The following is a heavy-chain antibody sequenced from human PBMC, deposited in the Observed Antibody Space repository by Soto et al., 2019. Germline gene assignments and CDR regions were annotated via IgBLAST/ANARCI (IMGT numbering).Heavy chain of an antibody. D-gene: IGHD6-19*01. CDR3: ERAATGYSSGWLADP. CDR2: IIPIFGTA. V-gene: IGHV1-69*12. CDR1: GGTFSSYA. Sequence: QVQLVQSGAEVKKPGSSVKVSCKASGGTFSSYAISWVRQAPGQGLEWMGGIIPIFGTATYAQKFQGRVTITADESKSTAYMEMSSLRSEDTAVYYCERAATGYSSGWLADPWGQGTLVTVSS. J-gene: IGHJ5*02.